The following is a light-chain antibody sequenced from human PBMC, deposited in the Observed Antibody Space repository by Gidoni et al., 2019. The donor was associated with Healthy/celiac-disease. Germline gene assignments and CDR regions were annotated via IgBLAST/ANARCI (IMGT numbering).Light chain of an antibody. CDR3: QQRSNWPPIT. Sequence: EIGLTQSPATLSLSPGERATLSCRSCQSVSSYLAWYQQTPGQAPRLLIYDASNRATGIPARFSGSASGTDFTLTLSTLAPEDFAVYYCQQRSNWPPITFGQGTRLEIK. J-gene: IGKJ5*01. V-gene: IGKV3-11*01. CDR2: DAS. CDR1: QSVSSY.